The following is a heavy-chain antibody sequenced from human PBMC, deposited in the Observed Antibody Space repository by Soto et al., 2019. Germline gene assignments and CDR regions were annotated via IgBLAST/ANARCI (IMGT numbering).Heavy chain of an antibody. V-gene: IGHV1-46*02. CDR2: INPRGGST. Sequence: RASVKVSCKASGYTLNTYYMHWVRQAPGQGPEWMGIINPRGGSTTYAQNFQDRVTMTRDTSSSTVYMELSSLRSEDTAVYYCAGGGGFSPYYYNLDVWGQGTTVTV. J-gene: IGHJ6*02. CDR1: GYTLNTYY. CDR3: AGGGGFSPYYYNLDV. D-gene: IGHD2-15*01.